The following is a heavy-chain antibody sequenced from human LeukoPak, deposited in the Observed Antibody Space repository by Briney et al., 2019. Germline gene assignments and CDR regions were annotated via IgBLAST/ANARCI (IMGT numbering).Heavy chain of an antibody. CDR2: ISSSGSTI. D-gene: IGHD5-18*01. Sequence: GGSLRLSCAASGFTFSSYEMNWVRQASGKGLEWVSYISSSGSTIYYADSVKGRFTISRDNAKNSLYLQMNSLRAEDTAVYYCARGGFRGYSYGYSDYWGQGILVTVSS. CDR3: ARGGFRGYSYGYSDY. V-gene: IGHV3-48*03. J-gene: IGHJ4*02. CDR1: GFTFSSYE.